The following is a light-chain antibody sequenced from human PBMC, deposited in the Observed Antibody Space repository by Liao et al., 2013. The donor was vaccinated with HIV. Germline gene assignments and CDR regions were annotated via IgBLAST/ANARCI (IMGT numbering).Light chain of an antibody. CDR1: ALSKQY. CDR3: QVWDSSSDQV. V-gene: IGLV3-21*02. CDR2: SDS. J-gene: IGLJ2*01. Sequence: SYELTQPPSVSVSPGQTARITCSGDALSKQYVHWYQQKPGQAPVLVIYSDSDRPSGIPERFSGSNSGNTATLTISRVEAGDEADYYCQVWDSSSDQVFGGGTKLTVL.